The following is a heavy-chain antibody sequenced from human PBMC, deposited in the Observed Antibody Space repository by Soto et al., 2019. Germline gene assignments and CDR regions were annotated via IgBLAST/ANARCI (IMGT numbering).Heavy chain of an antibody. CDR3: ARGYDFVWGSYRSDAFDI. J-gene: IGHJ3*02. V-gene: IGHV1-3*01. CDR2: LNAGNSNR. Sequence: VKVSCKASGYTFTNNAIHWVRQAPGQRLEWLGWLNAGNSNREYSQKFQGRIIMTKDTSASTAYMELSSLRSEDTAVYYCARGYDFVWGSYRSDAFDIWGQGTMVTVSS. CDR1: GYTFTNNA. D-gene: IGHD3-16*02.